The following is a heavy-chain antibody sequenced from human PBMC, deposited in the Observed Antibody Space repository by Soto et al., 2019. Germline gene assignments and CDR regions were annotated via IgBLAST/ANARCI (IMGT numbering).Heavy chain of an antibody. CDR1: GYTFTSYG. CDR2: ISAYNGNT. V-gene: IGHV1-18*01. D-gene: IGHD3-9*01. CDR3: ARGGYYDILTGYYHIPQDVDY. Sequence: GASVKVSCKASGYTFTSYGISWVRQAPGQGLEWMGWISAYNGNTNYAQKLQGRVTMTTDTSTSTAYMELRSLRSDDTAVYYCARGGYYDILTGYYHIPQDVDYWGQGTLVTVSS. J-gene: IGHJ4*02.